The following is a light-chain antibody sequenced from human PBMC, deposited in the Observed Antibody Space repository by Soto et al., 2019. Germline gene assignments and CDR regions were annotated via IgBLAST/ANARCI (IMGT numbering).Light chain of an antibody. J-gene: IGKJ1*01. CDR3: QQYGSPGT. V-gene: IGKV3-20*01. Sequence: EILMTQSPPILSVSPGERATLSCMASQSVSNNYLAWYKQKPGQAPXXLIYGASNRATGVPDRFSGSGSGTDFTLTIRRLEPEDFAVYYCQQYGSPGTFGQGTKVDIK. CDR1: QSVSNNY. CDR2: GAS.